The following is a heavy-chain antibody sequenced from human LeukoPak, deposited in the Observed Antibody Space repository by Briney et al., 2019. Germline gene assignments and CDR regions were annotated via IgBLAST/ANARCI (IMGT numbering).Heavy chain of an antibody. Sequence: GGSLRLSCAASGFTFSSYAMSWVRQAPGKGLEWVSAISGSGGSTYYADSVKGRFTISRDNSKNMLYLQMNSLRAEDTAVYYCAKERDGYSGYDPYYFDYWGQGTLVTVSS. CDR2: ISGSGGST. V-gene: IGHV3-23*01. CDR1: GFTFSSYA. CDR3: AKERDGYSGYDPYYFDY. D-gene: IGHD5-12*01. J-gene: IGHJ4*02.